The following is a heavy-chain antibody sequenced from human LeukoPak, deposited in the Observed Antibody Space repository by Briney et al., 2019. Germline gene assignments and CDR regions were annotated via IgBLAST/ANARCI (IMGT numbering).Heavy chain of an antibody. CDR1: GLTISSYA. J-gene: IGHJ4*02. CDR2: SIPIFGTA. D-gene: IGHD3-3*01. CDR3: AREPPTDSDFWSGYFDY. V-gene: IGHV1-69*05. Sequence: SVKVSCKASGLTISSYATSWVRQATGQGLEWMGRSIPIFGTANYAQKFQGRVTITTDESTSTAYMELSSLRSEDTAVYYCAREPPTDSDFWSGYFDYWGQGTLVTVSS.